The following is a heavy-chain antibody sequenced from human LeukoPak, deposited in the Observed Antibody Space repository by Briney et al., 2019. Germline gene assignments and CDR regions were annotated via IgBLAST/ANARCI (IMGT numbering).Heavy chain of an antibody. V-gene: IGHV3-21*01. CDR2: ISSSSSYI. Sequence: PGGSLRLSCAASGFTFGSYSMNWVRQAPGKGLEWVSSISSSSSYIYYADSVKGRFTISRDNAKNSLYLQMNSLRAEDTAVYYCAREYCGGDCYGAFDIWGQGTMVTVSS. CDR3: AREYCGGDCYGAFDI. J-gene: IGHJ3*02. D-gene: IGHD2-21*02. CDR1: GFTFGSYS.